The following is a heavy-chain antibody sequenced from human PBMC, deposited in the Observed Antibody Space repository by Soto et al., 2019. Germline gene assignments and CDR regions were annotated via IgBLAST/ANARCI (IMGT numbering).Heavy chain of an antibody. CDR2: INAGNGNT. CDR1: GYTFTSYA. D-gene: IGHD4-17*01. CDR3: AGGLDYGDLVYYFDY. J-gene: IGHJ4*02. V-gene: IGHV1-3*01. Sequence: GASVKVSCKASGYTFTSYAMHWVRQAPGQRLEWMGWINAGNGNTKYSQKFQGRVTITRDTSASTAYMELCRLRSEDTAVYYCAGGLDYGDLVYYFDYWGKGTLVTVSS.